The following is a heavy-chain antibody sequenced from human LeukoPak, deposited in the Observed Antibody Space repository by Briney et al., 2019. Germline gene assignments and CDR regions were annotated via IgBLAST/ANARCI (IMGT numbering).Heavy chain of an antibody. CDR3: AELGITMIGGV. V-gene: IGHV3-21*01. CDR2: ISSSSSYI. CDR1: GFTFSSYS. Sequence: GGPLRLSCAASGFTFSSYSMNGVRQAPGKGLEGVSSISSSSSYIYYADSVKGRFTISRDNAKNSLYLQMNSLRAEDTAVYYCAELGITMIGGVWGKGTTVTISS. D-gene: IGHD3-10*02. J-gene: IGHJ6*04.